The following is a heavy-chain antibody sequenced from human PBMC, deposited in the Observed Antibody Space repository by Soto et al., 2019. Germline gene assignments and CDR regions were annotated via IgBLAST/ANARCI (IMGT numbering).Heavy chain of an antibody. CDR2: ISYDGSNK. J-gene: IGHJ6*02. CDR3: AKDLGYYDSSHYYGMDV. Sequence: GGSVRLSCAASGFTFSSYGMHWVRQAPGKGLEWVAVISYDGSNKYYADSVKGRFTISRDNSKNTLYLQMNSLRAEDTAVYYCAKDLGYYDSSHYYGMDVWGQGTTVTVSS. D-gene: IGHD3-22*01. CDR1: GFTFSSYG. V-gene: IGHV3-30*18.